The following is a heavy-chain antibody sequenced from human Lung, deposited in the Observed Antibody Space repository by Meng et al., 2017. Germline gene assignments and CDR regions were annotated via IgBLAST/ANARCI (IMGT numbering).Heavy chain of an antibody. J-gene: IGHJ4*02. CDR3: ATGAAAADH. CDR1: GFSFTDAW. D-gene: IGHD6-13*01. V-gene: IGHV3-15*01. CDR2: IKSNSDGGTT. Sequence: EVQGGESGGGLGKPGGSLRLSCVASGFSFTDAWMSWVRQAPGKGLEWVGRIKSNSDGGTTDYAAPVKGRFTISRDDSKNTLYLQMNSLITEDTAVYFCATGAAAADHWGQGTLVTVSS.